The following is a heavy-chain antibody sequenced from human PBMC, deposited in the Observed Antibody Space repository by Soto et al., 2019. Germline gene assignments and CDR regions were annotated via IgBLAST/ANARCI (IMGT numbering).Heavy chain of an antibody. D-gene: IGHD3-3*01. V-gene: IGHV2-5*02. J-gene: IGHJ4*02. Sequence: QITLNESGPTLVKPTQTLTLTCTFSGFSLTTSGVGVGWIXXXPGKAPEWLALIYWDDDKRYSPSLKSRLTITKDTSKNQVVLTMANLDPADTATYYCAHRVLRTVFGLVTTTAIYFDFWGQGTPVAVSS. CDR1: GFSLTTSGVG. CDR3: AHRVLRTVFGLVTTTAIYFDF. CDR2: IYWDDDK.